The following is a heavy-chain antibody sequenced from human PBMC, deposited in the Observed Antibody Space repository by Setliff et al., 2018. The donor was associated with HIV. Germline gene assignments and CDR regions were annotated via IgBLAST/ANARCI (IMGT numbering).Heavy chain of an antibody. Sequence: PGGSLRLSCAASGFTFRNYAMNWVRQVPGKGLEWVSGISGSGVGRYYRDSVEGQVTISADKSISTAYLQWSSLKASDTAMYYCATTSGRYSSYDYWGQGTLVTVSS. D-gene: IGHD6-13*01. CDR2: ISGSGVGR. V-gene: IGHV3-23*02. CDR1: GFTFRNYA. J-gene: IGHJ4*02. CDR3: ATTSGRYSSYDY.